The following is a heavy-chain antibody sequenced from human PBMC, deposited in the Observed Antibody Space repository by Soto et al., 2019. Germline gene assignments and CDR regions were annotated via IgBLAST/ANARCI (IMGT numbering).Heavy chain of an antibody. V-gene: IGHV3-53*01. J-gene: IGHJ4*02. Sequence: GGALRPSCAAPGFRVSSSHMNWGRPGPGEGLEWISVIYSGGATYYAVSVNGRFTMSRDKSKNTVYLQMNSLRAEDTAVYYCASRVEGLYSGNDRYYFDYWGQGTLVTVSS. CDR3: ASRVEGLYSGNDRYYFDY. CDR1: GFRVSSSH. D-gene: IGHD5-12*01. CDR2: IYSGGAT.